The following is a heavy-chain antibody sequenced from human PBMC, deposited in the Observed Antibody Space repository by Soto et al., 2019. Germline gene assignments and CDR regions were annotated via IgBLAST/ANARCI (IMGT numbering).Heavy chain of an antibody. CDR2: IYYSGST. D-gene: IGHD3-9*01. J-gene: IGHJ4*02. V-gene: IGHV4-31*03. CDR1: GGSISSGGYY. Sequence: QVQLQESGPGLVKPSQTLSLTCTVSGGSISSGGYYWSWIRQHPGKGLEWIGYIYYSGSTYYNPSLKSRVTISVDTSKNQFSLKLSSVTAADTAVYYCARGAEDILTGYSSIFDYWGQGTLVTVSS. CDR3: ARGAEDILTGYSSIFDY.